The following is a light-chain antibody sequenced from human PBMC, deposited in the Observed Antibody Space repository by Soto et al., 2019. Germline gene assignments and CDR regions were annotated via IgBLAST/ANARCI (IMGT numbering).Light chain of an antibody. CDR1: SSDVGGYNY. J-gene: IGLJ1*01. V-gene: IGLV2-8*01. CDR3: SSYAGSSNYV. CDR2: EVS. Sequence: QSALTQPPSASGSPGQSVTISCTGTSSDVGGYNYVSWYQQYPGKVPKLMIYEVSKRPSGVPDRFSASKSGNTASLTVSGLQADDEADYYCSSYAGSSNYVFGTGTKLTVL.